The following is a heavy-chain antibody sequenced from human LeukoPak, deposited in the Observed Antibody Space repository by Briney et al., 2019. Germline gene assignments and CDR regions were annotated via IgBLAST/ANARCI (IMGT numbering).Heavy chain of an antibody. Sequence: GGSLRLSCAASGFSFSSYSMNWVRQAPGKGLEWVSYISHTGSTMSYADSVKGRFTISRDNARNSLYLQMNSLRAEDTAVYYCARVGYTDTWYSSPPFDYWGQGTLVTVSS. CDR2: ISHTGSTM. V-gene: IGHV3-48*04. CDR3: ARVGYTDTWYSSPPFDY. D-gene: IGHD2-15*01. J-gene: IGHJ4*02. CDR1: GFSFSSYS.